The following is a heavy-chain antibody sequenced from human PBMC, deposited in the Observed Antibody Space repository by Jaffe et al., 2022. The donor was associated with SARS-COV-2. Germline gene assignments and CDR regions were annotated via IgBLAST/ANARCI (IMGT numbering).Heavy chain of an antibody. J-gene: IGHJ5*02. CDR1: GGSISSSNW. CDR3: ARAGAAAGTRSPTNWFDP. D-gene: IGHD6-13*01. Sequence: QVQLQESGPGLVKPSGTLSLTCAVSGGSISSSNWWSWVRQPPGKGLEWIGEIYHSGSTNYNPSLKSRVTISVDKSKNQFSLKLSSVTAADTAVYYCARAGAAAGTRSPTNWFDPWGQGTLVTVSS. CDR2: IYHSGST. V-gene: IGHV4-4*02.